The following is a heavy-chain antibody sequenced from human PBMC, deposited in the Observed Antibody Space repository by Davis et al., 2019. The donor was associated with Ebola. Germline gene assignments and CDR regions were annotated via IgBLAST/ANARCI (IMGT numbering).Heavy chain of an antibody. Sequence: GESLKISCAASGFTFSSYGMHWVRQAPGKGLERVAVIWYDGSNKYYADSVKGRFTISRDNSKNTLYLQMNSLRAEDTAVYFCARQLPYYSYGMDVWGQGTTVTVSS. CDR1: GFTFSSYG. CDR2: IWYDGSNK. CDR3: ARQLPYYSYGMDV. V-gene: IGHV3-33*01. D-gene: IGHD2-2*01. J-gene: IGHJ6*02.